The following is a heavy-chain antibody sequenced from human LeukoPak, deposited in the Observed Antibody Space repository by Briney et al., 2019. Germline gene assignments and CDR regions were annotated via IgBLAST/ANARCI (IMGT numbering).Heavy chain of an antibody. CDR1: GYTFTSYY. CDR2: INPSGGST. D-gene: IGHD3-10*01. J-gene: IGHJ3*02. Sequence: ASVKVSCKASGYTFTSYYMHWVRQAPGQGLEWMGIINPSGGSTSYAQKFQGRVTMTRDTSTSTVYMELSSLRSEDTAVYYCFGELDISGLGLGAFDIWGQGTMVTVSS. V-gene: IGHV1-46*01. CDR3: FGELDISGLGLGAFDI.